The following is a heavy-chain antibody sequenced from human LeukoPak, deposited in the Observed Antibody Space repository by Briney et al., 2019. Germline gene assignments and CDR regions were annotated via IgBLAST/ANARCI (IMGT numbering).Heavy chain of an antibody. J-gene: IGHJ4*02. V-gene: IGHV3-21*01. CDR2: ISSSSSYI. D-gene: IGHD3-22*01. CDR1: GFTFNSYA. Sequence: GGSLRLSCAASGFTFNSYAMSWVRQAPGKGLEWVSSISSSSSYIYYADSVKGRFTISRDNAKNSLYLQMNSLRAEDTAVYYCAREGYYYDSSGYYPFDYWGQGTLVTVSS. CDR3: AREGYYYDSSGYYPFDY.